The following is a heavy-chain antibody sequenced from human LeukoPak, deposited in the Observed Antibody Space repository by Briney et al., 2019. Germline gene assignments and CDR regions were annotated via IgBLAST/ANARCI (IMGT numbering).Heavy chain of an antibody. CDR1: EYTFTGYY. Sequence: GASVKVSCKASEYTFTGYYMHWVRQAPGQGLEWMGWINPNSGGTNYAQKFQGRVTMTRDTSISTAYMELRSLRSDDTAVYYCARADMIFGVVIGTLDYWGQGTLVTVSS. J-gene: IGHJ4*02. D-gene: IGHD3/OR15-3a*01. CDR2: INPNSGGT. CDR3: ARADMIFGVVIGTLDY. V-gene: IGHV1-2*02.